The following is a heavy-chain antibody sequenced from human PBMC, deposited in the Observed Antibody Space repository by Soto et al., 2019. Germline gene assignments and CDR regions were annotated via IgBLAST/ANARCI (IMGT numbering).Heavy chain of an antibody. V-gene: IGHV1-58*02. CDR3: AAGFFGVVTGKYFDY. CDR1: GFTFTSSA. J-gene: IGHJ4*02. D-gene: IGHD2-2*01. Sequence: GASVKVSCKASGFTFTSSAMQWVRQARGQRLEWIGWIVVGSGNTNYAQKFQERVTITRDMSTSTAYMELSSLRSEDTAVYYCAAGFFGVVTGKYFDYWGQGTLVTVSS. CDR2: IVVGSGNT.